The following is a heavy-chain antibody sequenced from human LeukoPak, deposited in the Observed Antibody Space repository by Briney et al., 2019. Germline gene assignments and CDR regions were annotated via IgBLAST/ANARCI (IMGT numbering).Heavy chain of an antibody. CDR1: GDSVSSNSAA. J-gene: IGHJ4*02. CDR2: TYYRSKLYN. V-gene: IGHV6-1*01. Sequence: SQTLSLTCALSGDSVSSNSAAWHWIRQSPSRGLEWLGRTYYRSKLYNDYAVSVKSRITINPDTSKNQFSLQLNSVTPEDTAVYYCVFQLWLSGTFDYWGQGTLVTVSS. CDR3: VFQLWLSGTFDY. D-gene: IGHD5-18*01.